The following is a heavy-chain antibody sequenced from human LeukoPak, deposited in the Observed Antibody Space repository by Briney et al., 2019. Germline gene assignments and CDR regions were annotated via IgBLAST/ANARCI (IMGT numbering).Heavy chain of an antibody. J-gene: IGHJ4*02. D-gene: IGHD3-22*01. CDR2: ISSSGSTI. Sequence: GGSLRLSCAASGFTSSDYYMSWIRQAPGKGLEWVSYISSSGSTIYYADSVKGRFTISRDNAKNSLYLQMNSLRAEDTAVYYCARGRYYDSSGNIFDYWGQGTLVTVSS. V-gene: IGHV3-11*01. CDR1: GFTSSDYY. CDR3: ARGRYYDSSGNIFDY.